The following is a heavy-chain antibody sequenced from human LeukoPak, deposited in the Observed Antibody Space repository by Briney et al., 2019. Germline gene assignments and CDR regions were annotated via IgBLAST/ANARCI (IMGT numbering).Heavy chain of an antibody. D-gene: IGHD3-10*01. CDR2: ISYSGDT. CDR3: ARVGVTATPRQNWFDP. CDR1: GDSISSSSYF. V-gene: IGHV4-39*02. Sequence: KTSETLSLTCTVSGDSISSSSYFWAWIRQPPGKGLEWIGSISYSGDTYYNPSLKSRVTLSVDTSRSQFSLNLNFVTAADTAVYYCARVGVTATPRQNWFDPWGQGTLVTVSS. J-gene: IGHJ5*02.